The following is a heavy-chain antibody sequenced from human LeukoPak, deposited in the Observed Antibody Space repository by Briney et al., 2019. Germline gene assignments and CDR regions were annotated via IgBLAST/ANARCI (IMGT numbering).Heavy chain of an antibody. CDR1: GFTFSSYA. Sequence: PGGSLRLSCAASGFTFSSYAVSWVRQAPGKGLEWVSAISGSGGGTYYADPVKGRFTISRDNSEKMLYLQMNSLSTEDTAVYYCAKTTTGYSSGRYPGWPVDYWGQGTLVTVSS. CDR2: ISGSGGGT. D-gene: IGHD6-19*01. J-gene: IGHJ4*02. V-gene: IGHV3-23*01. CDR3: AKTTTGYSSGRYPGWPVDY.